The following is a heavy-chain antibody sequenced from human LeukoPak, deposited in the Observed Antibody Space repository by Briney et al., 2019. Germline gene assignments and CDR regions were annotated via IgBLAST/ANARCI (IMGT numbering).Heavy chain of an antibody. CDR3: ARDFSRGSYDAFDI. D-gene: IGHD1-26*01. J-gene: IGHJ3*02. CDR2: IYYSGST. CDR1: GGSISSYY. V-gene: IGHV4-59*01. Sequence: SETLSLTCTVSGGSISSYYWSWIRQPPGKGLEWIGYIYYSGSTNYNPSLKSRVTISVDTSKNQFSLKLSSVTAADTAVYYCARDFSRGSYDAFDIWGQGTMVTVSS.